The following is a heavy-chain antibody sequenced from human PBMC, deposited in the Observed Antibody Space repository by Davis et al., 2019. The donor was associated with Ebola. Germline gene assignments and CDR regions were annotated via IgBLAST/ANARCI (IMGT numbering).Heavy chain of an antibody. CDR1: GFTFSSHS. V-gene: IGHV3-21*01. D-gene: IGHD6-19*01. CDR2: ISSSSSYI. Sequence: GESLKISCAASGFTFSSHSMNWVRQAPGKGLEWVSSISSSSSYIYYADSVKGRFTISRDNAKNSLYLQMNSLRAEDTAVYYCARAVGGYYYGMDVWGQGTTVTVSS. CDR3: ARAVGGYYYGMDV. J-gene: IGHJ6*02.